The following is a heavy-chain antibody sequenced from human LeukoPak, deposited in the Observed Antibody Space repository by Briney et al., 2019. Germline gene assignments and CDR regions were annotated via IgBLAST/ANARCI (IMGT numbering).Heavy chain of an antibody. CDR1: GGSISSSSYY. J-gene: IGHJ4*02. V-gene: IGHV4-39*07. D-gene: IGHD2-2*01. CDR3: ARSSTNPRGYFDY. Sequence: PSETLSLTCTVSGGSISSSSYYWGWIRQPPGKGLEWIGSIYYSGSTYYNPSLKSRVTISVDTSKNQFSLKLSSVTAADTAVYYCARSSTNPRGYFDYWGQGTLVTVSS. CDR2: IYYSGST.